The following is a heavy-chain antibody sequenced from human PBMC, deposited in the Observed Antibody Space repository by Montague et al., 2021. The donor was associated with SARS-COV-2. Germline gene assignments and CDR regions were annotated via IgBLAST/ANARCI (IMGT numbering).Heavy chain of an antibody. Sequence: SLRLSCAASGFTFSDYYTNWIRQAPGKGLEWISYISDTGSTIYYADSVKGRFAVSRDNTKNSLYLQMNSLRAEDTAVYYCAKALMTYGGNSPVDQWGQGTLVTVSS. V-gene: IGHV3-11*04. CDR1: GFTFSDYY. CDR2: ISDTGSTI. CDR3: AKALMTYGGNSPVDQ. D-gene: IGHD4-23*01. J-gene: IGHJ4*02.